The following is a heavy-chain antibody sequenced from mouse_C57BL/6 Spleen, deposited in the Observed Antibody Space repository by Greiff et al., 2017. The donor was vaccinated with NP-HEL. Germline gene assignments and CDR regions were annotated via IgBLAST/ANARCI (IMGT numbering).Heavy chain of an antibody. J-gene: IGHJ3*01. CDR2: IRSKSNNYAT. CDR3: VRHKGDGNYGFAY. D-gene: IGHD2-1*01. Sequence: EVQGVESGGGLVQPKGSLKLSCAASGFSFNTYAMNWVRQAPGKGLEWVARIRSKSNNYATYYADSVKDRFTISRDDSESMLYLQMNNLKTEDTAMYYCVRHKGDGNYGFAYWGQGTLVTVSA. V-gene: IGHV10-1*01. CDR1: GFSFNTYA.